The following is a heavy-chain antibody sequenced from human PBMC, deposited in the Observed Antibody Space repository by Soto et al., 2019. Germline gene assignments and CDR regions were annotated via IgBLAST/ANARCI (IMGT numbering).Heavy chain of an antibody. J-gene: IGHJ4*02. CDR1: GGTFSSYT. D-gene: IGHD5-18*01. Sequence: SVKVSCKASGGTFSSYTISWVRQAPGQGLEWMGRIIPILGIANYAQKFQGRVTITADKSTSTAYMELSSLRSEDTAVYYCARDYPRGYSYGFKYFDYWGQGTLVTVSS. CDR2: IIPILGIA. V-gene: IGHV1-69*04. CDR3: ARDYPRGYSYGFKYFDY.